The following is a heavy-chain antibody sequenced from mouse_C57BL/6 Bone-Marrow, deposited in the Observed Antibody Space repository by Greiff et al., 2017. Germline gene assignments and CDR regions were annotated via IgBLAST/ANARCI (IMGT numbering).Heavy chain of an antibody. D-gene: IGHD3-1*01. CDR1: GFTFSSYT. CDR3: ARHRGYRFDY. J-gene: IGHJ2*01. V-gene: IGHV5-9*01. CDR2: ISGGGGNT. Sequence: EVMLVESGGGLVKPGGSLKLSCAASGFTFSSYTMSWVRQTPEKRLEWVATISGGGGNTYYPDSVKGRFTISRDNAKNTLYLQMSSLRSEDTALYYCARHRGYRFDYWGQGTTLTVPS.